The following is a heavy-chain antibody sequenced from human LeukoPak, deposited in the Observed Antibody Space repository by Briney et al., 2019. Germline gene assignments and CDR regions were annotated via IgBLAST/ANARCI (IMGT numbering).Heavy chain of an antibody. J-gene: IGHJ4*02. CDR2: IIPIFGTA. Sequence: ASVKVSCKASGGTLSSYAISWVRQAPGQGLEWMGGIIPIFGTANYAQKFQGRVTITADESTSTAYMELSSLRSEDTAVYYCASPHDSSGYWYWGQGTLVTVSS. V-gene: IGHV1-69*01. CDR3: ASPHDSSGYWY. D-gene: IGHD3-22*01. CDR1: GGTLSSYA.